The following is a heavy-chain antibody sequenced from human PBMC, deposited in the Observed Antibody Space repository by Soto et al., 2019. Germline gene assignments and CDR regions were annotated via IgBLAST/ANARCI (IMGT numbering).Heavy chain of an antibody. Sequence: SETLSLTCTVSGCSISNYHWSWIRQPPGKGLEWIGYIYYSGTTNYNPSLKSRVTISIDTSKNQFSLKLTSVTAADTAVYYCARGHDFWRGYYQFDYWGQGALVTVSS. CDR3: ARGHDFWRGYYQFDY. D-gene: IGHD3-3*01. CDR1: GCSISNYH. J-gene: IGHJ4*02. V-gene: IGHV4-59*01. CDR2: IYYSGTT.